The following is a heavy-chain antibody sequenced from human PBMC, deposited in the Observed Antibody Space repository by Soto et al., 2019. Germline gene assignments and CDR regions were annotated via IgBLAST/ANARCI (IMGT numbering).Heavy chain of an antibody. CDR1: GYTFTSYA. CDR2: INAGNGNT. D-gene: IGHD6-19*01. J-gene: IGHJ3*02. CDR3: ASPSFPVAGTIDFDI. V-gene: IGHV1-3*01. Sequence: GASVKVSCKASGYTFTSYAMHWVRQAPGQRLEWMGWINAGNGNTKYSQKFQGRVTITRDTSASTAYMELSSLRSEDTAVYYCASPSFPVAGTIDFDILGQGIMVTVSS.